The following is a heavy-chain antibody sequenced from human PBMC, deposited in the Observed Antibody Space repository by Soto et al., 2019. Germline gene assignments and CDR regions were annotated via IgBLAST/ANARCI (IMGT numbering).Heavy chain of an antibody. CDR2: INPSGGST. D-gene: IGHD5-12*01. V-gene: IGHV1-46*03. CDR1: GYTFTSYY. Sequence: VASVKVSCKASGYTFTSYYMHCVRQAPGQGLEWMGIINPSGGSTSYAQKFQGRVTMTRDTSTSTVYMELSSLRSEDTAVYYCARGRVASYYYYYGMDVWGQGTTVTVSS. CDR3: ARGRVASYYYYYGMDV. J-gene: IGHJ6*02.